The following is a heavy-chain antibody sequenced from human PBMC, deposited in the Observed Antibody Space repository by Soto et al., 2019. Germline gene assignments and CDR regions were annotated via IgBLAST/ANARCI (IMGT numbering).Heavy chain of an antibody. CDR2: IYWNDDK. CDR3: AHRLGYDFWSVHYFDY. CDR1: GFSLSTSGVG. D-gene: IGHD3-3*01. V-gene: IGHV2-5*01. J-gene: IGHJ4*02. Sequence: QITLKESGPTLVKPTQTLTLTCTFSGFSLSTSGVGVGWIRQPPGKALEWLTLIYWNDDKRYSPSLKSRLTITKDTSKNQVVLTMTNMEPVDTATYYCAHRLGYDFWSVHYFDYWGQGTLVTVSS.